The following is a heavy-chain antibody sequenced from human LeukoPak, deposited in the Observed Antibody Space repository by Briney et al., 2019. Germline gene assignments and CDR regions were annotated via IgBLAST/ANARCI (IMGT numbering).Heavy chain of an antibody. J-gene: IGHJ4*02. V-gene: IGHV3-7*01. Sequence: ETLSLTCTVSGGSISSHYWSWVRQAPGKGLEWVANIKQDGSEKYYVDSVKGRFTISRDNAKNSLYLQMNSLRAEDTAVYYCARVAQKYYDFWSGQNKFDYWGQGTLVTVSS. CDR3: ARVAQKYYDFWSGQNKFDY. CDR1: GGSISSHY. CDR2: IKQDGSEK. D-gene: IGHD3-3*01.